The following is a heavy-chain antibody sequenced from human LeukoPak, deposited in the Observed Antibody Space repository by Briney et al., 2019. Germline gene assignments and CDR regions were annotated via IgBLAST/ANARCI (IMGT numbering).Heavy chain of an antibody. J-gene: IGHJ5*02. D-gene: IGHD6-19*01. CDR1: GYTFTGYY. CDR3: AREIAVAPLVWFDP. V-gene: IGHV1-2*06. Sequence: ASVKVSCKASGYTFTGYYMHWVRQAPGQGLEWMGRINPNSGGTNYAQKFQGRVTMTRDTSISTAYMELSRLRSDDTAVYYCAREIAVAPLVWFDPWGQGTLVTVSS. CDR2: INPNSGGT.